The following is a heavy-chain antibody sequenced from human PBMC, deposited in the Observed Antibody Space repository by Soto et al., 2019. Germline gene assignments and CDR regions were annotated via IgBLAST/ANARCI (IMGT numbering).Heavy chain of an antibody. V-gene: IGHV4-59*08. CDR1: GGSISSYY. J-gene: IGHJ4*02. D-gene: IGHD4-17*01. Sequence: QVQLQESGPGLVKPSETLSLTCTVSGGSISSYYWSWIRQPPGKGLEWIGYIYYSGSTNYNPSLKSRVTIAVDTSKNQFSLKLSSVTAADTAGYYCARRYGRYFDYWGQGTLVTVSS. CDR3: ARRYGRYFDY. CDR2: IYYSGST.